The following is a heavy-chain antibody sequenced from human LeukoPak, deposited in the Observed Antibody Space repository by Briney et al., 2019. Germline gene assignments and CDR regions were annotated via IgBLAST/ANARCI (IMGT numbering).Heavy chain of an antibody. CDR2: INPNGGGT. CDR3: ARERKITIFGVACDY. D-gene: IGHD3-3*01. V-gene: IGHV1-2*06. Sequence: ASVKVSCKASGYTFTGYYMHWVRQAPGQGLEWMGRINPNGGGTNYAQKFQGRVTMTSDTSISTAYMELSGLRSDDTAVYYCARERKITIFGVACDYWGQGTLVTVSS. CDR1: GYTFTGYY. J-gene: IGHJ4*02.